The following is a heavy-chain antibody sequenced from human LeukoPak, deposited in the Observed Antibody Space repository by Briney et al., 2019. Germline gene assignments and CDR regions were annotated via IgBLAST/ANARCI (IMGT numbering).Heavy chain of an antibody. CDR3: ARRAYNWGAFDF. CDR2: ISPSGADT. J-gene: IGHJ3*01. D-gene: IGHD5-24*01. Sequence: PRGSLRLSCAASGFTFTNYAMNWVRQAPGKGLEWVSTISPSGADTYYADSVKGRFTISRDISKNTLCLQMNSLRAEDTAVYYCARRAYNWGAFDFWGQGTMITVSS. V-gene: IGHV3-23*01. CDR1: GFTFTNYA.